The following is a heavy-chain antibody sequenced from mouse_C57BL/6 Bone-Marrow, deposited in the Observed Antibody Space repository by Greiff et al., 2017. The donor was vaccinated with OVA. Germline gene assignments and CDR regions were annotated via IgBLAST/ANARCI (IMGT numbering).Heavy chain of an antibody. CDR3: ARDEGYYSNTWFAD. D-gene: IGHD2-5*01. CDR2: IYPRSGNT. J-gene: IGHJ3*01. CDR1: GYTFTSYG. V-gene: IGHV1-81*01. Sequence: QVQLQQSGAELARPGASVKLSCKASGYTFTSYGISWVQQRTGQGLEWIGEIYPRSGNTYYNEKFKGKATLTADKSSSTAYMEVRSLTSEDSAVYVCARDEGYYSNTWFADGGQGTLLTVSA.